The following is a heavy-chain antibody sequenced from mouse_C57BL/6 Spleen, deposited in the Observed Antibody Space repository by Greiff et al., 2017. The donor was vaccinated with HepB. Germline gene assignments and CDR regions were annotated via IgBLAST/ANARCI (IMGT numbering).Heavy chain of an antibody. Sequence: DVKLQESVAELVRPGASVKLSCTASGFNIKNTYMHWVKQRPEQGLEWIGRIDPANGNTKYAPKFQGKATITADTSSNTAYLQLSSLTSEDTAIYYCAFPNSPHYYGSSYNYAMDYWGQGTSVTVSS. D-gene: IGHD1-1*01. J-gene: IGHJ4*01. CDR3: AFPNSPHYYGSSYNYAMDY. CDR2: IDPANGNT. V-gene: IGHV14-3*01. CDR1: GFNIKNTY.